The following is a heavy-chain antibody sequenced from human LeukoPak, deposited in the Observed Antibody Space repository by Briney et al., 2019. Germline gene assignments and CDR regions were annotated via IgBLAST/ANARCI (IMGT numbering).Heavy chain of an antibody. J-gene: IGHJ4*02. CDR1: GFTFSRVS. CDR2: ISRDGGTT. CDR3: AKEKRDSTGWINFDY. Sequence: GGPLRLSCETSGFTFSRVSMHWVRQVPAKGLEGVALISRDGGTTYYADSVEGRFTISRDNSMNTLYLQMNSLRVEDTALYYCAKEKRDSTGWINFDYWGQGTLVAASS. D-gene: IGHD3-22*01. V-gene: IGHV3-30*18.